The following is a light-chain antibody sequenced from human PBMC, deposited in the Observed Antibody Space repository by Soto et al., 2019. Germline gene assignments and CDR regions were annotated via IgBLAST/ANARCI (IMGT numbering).Light chain of an antibody. Sequence: IVLTQSPATLSVSPGERAALSCRASQSVSSNLAWYQHKPGQAPRLLIYGASNRAAGIPDRFTGSGSGTEFTLTISRLEPEDFAVYFCQQHRTSGQGTKADI. J-gene: IGKJ1*01. CDR3: QQHRT. CDR1: QSVSSN. V-gene: IGKV3D-15*01. CDR2: GAS.